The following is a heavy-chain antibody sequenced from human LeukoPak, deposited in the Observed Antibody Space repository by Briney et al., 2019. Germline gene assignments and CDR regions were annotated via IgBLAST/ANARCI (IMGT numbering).Heavy chain of an antibody. D-gene: IGHD4-17*01. CDR2: IYYSGST. CDR3: ARDKLATVTTGWFDP. CDR1: GGSISSGDYY. V-gene: IGHV4-30-4*01. Sequence: PSETLSLTCTVSGGSISSGDYYWSWIRQPPGKGLEWIGYIYYSGSTYYNPSLKSRVTISVDTSKNQLSLKLNSVTAADTAVYYCARDKLATVTTGWFDPWGQGTLVTVSS. J-gene: IGHJ5*02.